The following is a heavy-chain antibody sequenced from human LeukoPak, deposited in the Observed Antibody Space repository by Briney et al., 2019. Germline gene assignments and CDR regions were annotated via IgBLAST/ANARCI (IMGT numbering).Heavy chain of an antibody. J-gene: IGHJ3*02. CDR3: ARHSDLRTGTTLHAFDI. CDR2: ICPDDSDT. Sequence: GESLKISCKGSGYSFTSYWIGWVRQMPGKGLEWMGIICPDDSDTRYSPSFQGQVTISADKSISTAYLQWSSLKASDTAMYYCARHSDLRTGTTLHAFDIWGQGTMVTVSS. D-gene: IGHD1-1*01. CDR1: GYSFTSYW. V-gene: IGHV5-51*01.